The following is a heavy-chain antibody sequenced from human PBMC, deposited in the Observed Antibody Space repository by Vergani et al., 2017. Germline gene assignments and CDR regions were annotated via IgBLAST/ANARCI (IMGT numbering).Heavy chain of an antibody. D-gene: IGHD3-10*01. CDR2: INPNSGGT. Sequence: QVQLVQSGAELKKPGASVSVSCKGSSHTFQTYGISWVRQAPGQGLEWMGWINPNSGGTNYAQKFQGRVTMTRDTSISTAYMELSRLTSDDTAVYYCARDRVAYSGFYYGMDVWGQGTTVTVSS. J-gene: IGHJ6*02. CDR3: ARDRVAYSGFYYGMDV. CDR1: SHTFQTYG. V-gene: IGHV1-2*02.